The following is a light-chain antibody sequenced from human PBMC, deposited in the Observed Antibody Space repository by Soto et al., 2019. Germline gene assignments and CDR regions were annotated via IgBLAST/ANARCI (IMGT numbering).Light chain of an antibody. V-gene: IGKV2-24*01. CDR2: KIS. Sequence: DVVMTQTPRSSPVTLGQSATISCRSSQSLKYNDGHTYLGWLHQSPGQTPRPLIYKISNRFSGVPDRFSGSGAGTNFTLKISRVEAEDVGVYYCMQSTQFPYTFGQGTKLEIK. CDR3: MQSTQFPYT. J-gene: IGKJ2*01. CDR1: QSLKYNDGHTY.